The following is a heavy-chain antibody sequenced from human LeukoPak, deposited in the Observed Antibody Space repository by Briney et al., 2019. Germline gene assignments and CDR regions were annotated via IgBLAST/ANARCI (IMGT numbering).Heavy chain of an antibody. CDR1: GGSISSYY. J-gene: IGHJ1*01. V-gene: IGHV4-59*08. Sequence: SETLSLTCTVSGGSISSYYWSWIRQPPGKGLEWIGYIYYSGSTNYNPSLKSRVTISVDTSKNQVSLKLRSVTAADTAVYYCARVVQSTDSSGFYLPEYFQHWGQGTLVTVSS. D-gene: IGHD3-22*01. CDR3: ARVVQSTDSSGFYLPEYFQH. CDR2: IYYSGST.